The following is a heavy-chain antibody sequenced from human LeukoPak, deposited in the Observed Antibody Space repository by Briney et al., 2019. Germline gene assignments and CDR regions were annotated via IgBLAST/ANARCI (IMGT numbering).Heavy chain of an antibody. Sequence: GGSLRLSCAASGFTFSNAWMSWVRQAPGKGLEWVGRIKSKTDGGTTDYAAPVKGRFTISRDDSKNTLYLQMNSLKTEDTAVYYCTTLFMYYDILFSDYWGQGTLVTVSS. V-gene: IGHV3-15*01. J-gene: IGHJ4*02. CDR2: IKSKTDGGTT. D-gene: IGHD3-9*01. CDR3: TTLFMYYDILFSDY. CDR1: GFTFSNAW.